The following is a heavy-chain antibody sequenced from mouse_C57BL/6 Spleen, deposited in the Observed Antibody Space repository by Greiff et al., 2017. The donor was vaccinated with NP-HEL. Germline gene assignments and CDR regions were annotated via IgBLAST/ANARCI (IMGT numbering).Heavy chain of an antibody. CDR3: ARTGGGYYFDD. D-gene: IGHD1-1*02. Sequence: EVQLQQSGPELVKPGASVKISCKASGYTFTDYYMNWVKQSHGKSLEWIGDINPNNGGTSYNQKFKGKATLTVDKSSSTAYMELRSLTSEDSAVYYCARTGGGYYFDDGGQGTTLTVSS. J-gene: IGHJ2*01. V-gene: IGHV1-26*01. CDR2: INPNNGGT. CDR1: GYTFTDYY.